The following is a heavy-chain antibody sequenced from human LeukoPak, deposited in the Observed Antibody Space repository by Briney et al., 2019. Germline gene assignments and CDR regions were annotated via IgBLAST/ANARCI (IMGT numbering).Heavy chain of an antibody. CDR3: ATGELPWHFDY. CDR2: ISGSGGST. D-gene: IGHD1-26*01. J-gene: IGHJ4*02. Sequence: GGSLRLSCAASGFTFSSYAMSWVRQAPGKGLEWVSAISGSGGSTYYADSVKGRFTISRDNSKNTLYLQLNSLRAEDTAVYYCATGELPWHFDYWGQGTLVTVSS. V-gene: IGHV3-23*01. CDR1: GFTFSSYA.